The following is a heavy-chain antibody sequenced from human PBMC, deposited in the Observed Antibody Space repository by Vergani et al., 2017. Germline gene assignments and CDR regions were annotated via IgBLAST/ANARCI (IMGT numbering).Heavy chain of an antibody. V-gene: IGHV4-59*01. Sequence: QVQLQESGPGLVKPSETLSLTCTVSGGSISSYYWSWIRQPPGKGLEWIGYIYYSGSTNYNPSLKSRVTISVDTSKNQFSLKLSSVTAADTAVYSCARERRTMVRGGYYMDVWGKGTTVTVSS. CDR2: IYYSGST. D-gene: IGHD3-10*01. J-gene: IGHJ6*03. CDR3: ARERRTMVRGGYYMDV. CDR1: GGSISSYY.